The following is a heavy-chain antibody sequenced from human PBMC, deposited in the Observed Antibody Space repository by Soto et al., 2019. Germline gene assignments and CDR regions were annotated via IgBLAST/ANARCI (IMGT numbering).Heavy chain of an antibody. CDR1: GFTFSTCA. Sequence: GGSLRLSCAASGFTFSTCAMNWVRQAPGKVLEWVSAVSGSGGTTYYADSVKGRFTISRDNSKKTLYLQMNSLRAEDTAIYFCANLDTWSPRSMDVWGQGTTVNVSS. D-gene: IGHD3-3*01. J-gene: IGHJ6*02. CDR3: ANLDTWSPRSMDV. V-gene: IGHV3-23*01. CDR2: VSGSGGTT.